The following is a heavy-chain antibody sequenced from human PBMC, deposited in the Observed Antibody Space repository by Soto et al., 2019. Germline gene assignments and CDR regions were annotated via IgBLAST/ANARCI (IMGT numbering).Heavy chain of an antibody. CDR1: GGTFSSYT. Sequence: QVQLVQSGAEVKKPGSSVKVSCKASGGTFSSYTISWVRQAPGQGLEWMGRIIPILGIANYAQKFQGRVTITADKSTSTAYMELSSLRSEDTAVYYCASTSTTGTTFWYYDSYMAVWGKGTTVTVSS. D-gene: IGHD1-1*01. V-gene: IGHV1-69*02. CDR3: ASTSTTGTTFWYYDSYMAV. CDR2: IIPILGIA. J-gene: IGHJ6*03.